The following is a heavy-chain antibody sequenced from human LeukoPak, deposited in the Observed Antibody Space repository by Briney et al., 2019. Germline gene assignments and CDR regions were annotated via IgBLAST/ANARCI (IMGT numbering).Heavy chain of an antibody. D-gene: IGHD3-16*01. J-gene: IGHJ6*02. CDR2: ISDSSSYI. V-gene: IGHV3-21*01. Sequence: PGGSLRLSCAASGFTFSSYRMNWVRQAPGKGLEWVSSISDSSSYIYHADSVKGRFTISRDNAKNSVYLQMNSLRAEDTATYYCTKGENGMDVWGQGTTVTDFS. CDR1: GFTFSSYR. CDR3: TKGENGMDV.